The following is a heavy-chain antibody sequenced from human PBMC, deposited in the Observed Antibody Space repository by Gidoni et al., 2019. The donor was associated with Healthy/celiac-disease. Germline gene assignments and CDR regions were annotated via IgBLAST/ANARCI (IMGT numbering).Heavy chain of an antibody. J-gene: IGHJ4*02. D-gene: IGHD3-10*01. Sequence: QLQLQESGPGLVKPSETLSLTCTVAGGSISSSSYYWGWIRQPPGKGLEWMGSIYDSGSTYYHPSLKSRVTISVDTSKNQFSLKLSSVTAADTAVYYCARRERITMVRGVSGHFDYWGQGTLVTVSS. CDR3: ARRERITMVRGVSGHFDY. CDR2: IYDSGST. CDR1: GGSISSSSYY. V-gene: IGHV4-39*01.